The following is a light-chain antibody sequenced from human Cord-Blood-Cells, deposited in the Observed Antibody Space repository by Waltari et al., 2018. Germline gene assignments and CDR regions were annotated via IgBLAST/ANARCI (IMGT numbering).Light chain of an antibody. Sequence: DIQMTQYPSYLSASLGDSVTITCRASQNISSYLNWYQQKPGKAPKLLIYAASSLQSGVPSRFSGSGSGTDFTLTISSLQPEDFATYYCQQSYSTPLTFGGGTKVEIK. V-gene: IGKV1-39*01. CDR1: QNISSY. CDR2: AAS. CDR3: QQSYSTPLT. J-gene: IGKJ4*01.